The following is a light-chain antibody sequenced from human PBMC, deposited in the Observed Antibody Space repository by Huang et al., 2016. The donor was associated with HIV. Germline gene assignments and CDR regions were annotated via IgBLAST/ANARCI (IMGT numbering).Light chain of an antibody. CDR3: QQRSNWPLT. Sequence: EIVLTQSPATLSLSPGETATLSCRASQSVRSYLAWYQHKPGQAPRLLIYDTSIGASGVPGRISGGGSGTDVTLTISGLEPEDFAVYYCQQRSNWPLTFGGGTKVEI. V-gene: IGKV3-11*01. J-gene: IGKJ4*01. CDR1: QSVRSY. CDR2: DTS.